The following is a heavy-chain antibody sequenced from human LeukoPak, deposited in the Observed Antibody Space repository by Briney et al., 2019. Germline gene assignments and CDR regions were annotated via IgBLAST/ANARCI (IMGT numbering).Heavy chain of an antibody. D-gene: IGHD3-16*02. CDR3: ARGLGSYRYSPHAFDI. Sequence: SVKVSCKASGGTFSSYAISWVRQAPGQGLEWMGGIIPIFGTANYAQKFQGRVTITADESTSTAYMELSSLRSEDTAVYYCARGLGSYRYSPHAFDIWGQGTMVTVSS. CDR1: GGTFSSYA. J-gene: IGHJ3*02. CDR2: IIPIFGTA. V-gene: IGHV1-69*13.